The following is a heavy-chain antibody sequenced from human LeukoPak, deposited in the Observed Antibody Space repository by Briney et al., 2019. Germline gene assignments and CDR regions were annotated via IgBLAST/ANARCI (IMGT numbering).Heavy chain of an antibody. CDR1: GFTFSDSA. J-gene: IGHJ4*02. Sequence: QPGGSLRLSCTASGFTFSDSAMTWVRQAPGKGLEWVSAISTSGGDAIYTDSVKDRFTISRDNPENTLYLQMNSLRAEDTAIYYCAKGGSYAPLDIWGQGTLVTVSS. CDR3: AKGGSYAPLDI. D-gene: IGHD1-26*01. V-gene: IGHV3-23*01. CDR2: ISTSGGDA.